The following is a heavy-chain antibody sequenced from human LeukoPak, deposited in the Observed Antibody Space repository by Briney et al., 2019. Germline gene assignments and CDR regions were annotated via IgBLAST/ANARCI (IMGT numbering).Heavy chain of an antibody. CDR3: ARAREPYY. V-gene: IGHV3-21*01. J-gene: IGHJ4*02. Sequence: GGSLRLSCAASGFTFSYYTMNWVRQAPGKGLEWVSSISSGSGYIYYADSVEGRFTISRDNAKNSLYLQMNSLRAEDTAVYYCARAREPYYWGQGTLVTVSS. D-gene: IGHD1-14*01. CDR1: GFTFSYYT. CDR2: ISSGSGYI.